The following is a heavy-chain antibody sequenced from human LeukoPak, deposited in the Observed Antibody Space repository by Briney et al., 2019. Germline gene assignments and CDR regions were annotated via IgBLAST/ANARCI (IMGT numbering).Heavy chain of an antibody. D-gene: IGHD3-10*01. CDR2: IKSDGSNS. CDR1: GFTFSTYW. CDR3: VRVGGRSSIGGDC. Sequence: GGSLRLSCADSGFTFSTYWMHWVRQAPGTGLVWVSRIKSDGSNSNYADCVKGRFTISRDNAKNTLYLQMNSLRAEDTAVYHCVRVGGRSSIGGDCWGQGTLVTVSS. V-gene: IGHV3-74*01. J-gene: IGHJ4*02.